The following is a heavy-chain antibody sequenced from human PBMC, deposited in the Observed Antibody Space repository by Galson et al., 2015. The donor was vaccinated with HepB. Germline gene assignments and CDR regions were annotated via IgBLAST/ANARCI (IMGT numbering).Heavy chain of an antibody. Sequence: SVKVSCKASGGTFSSYAISWVRQAPGQGLEWMGGIIPIFGTANYAQKFQGRVTITADESTSTAYMELSSLRSEDTAVYYCARRGDIVATTPYYFDYWGQGTLVTVSS. CDR2: IIPIFGTA. D-gene: IGHD5-12*01. CDR1: GGTFSSYA. J-gene: IGHJ4*02. V-gene: IGHV1-69*13. CDR3: ARRGDIVATTPYYFDY.